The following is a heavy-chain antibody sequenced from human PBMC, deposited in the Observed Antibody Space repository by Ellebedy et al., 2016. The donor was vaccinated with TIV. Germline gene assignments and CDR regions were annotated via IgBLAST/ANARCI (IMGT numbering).Heavy chain of an antibody. V-gene: IGHV3-66*01. CDR2: TYTDGGT. CDR1: GFTVNGNY. D-gene: IGHD2-15*01. Sequence: GESLKISCAVSGFTVNGNYLSWVRQAPGKGLEWVSTTYTDGGTLYADSVRDRFTISRDTSNNTLNLQINGLRAEDTAVYFCATETFIDVDLKVWGVFDFWGRGTMVAVSS. J-gene: IGHJ3*01. CDR3: ATETFIDVDLKVWGVFDF.